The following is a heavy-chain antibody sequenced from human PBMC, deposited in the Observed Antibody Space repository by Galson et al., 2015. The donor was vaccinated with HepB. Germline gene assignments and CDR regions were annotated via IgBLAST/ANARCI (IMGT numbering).Heavy chain of an antibody. D-gene: IGHD3-22*01. V-gene: IGHV3-49*03. CDR2: IRSKAYGGTT. J-gene: IGHJ3*02. CDR3: TIMIVVVREKGDAFDI. CDR1: GFTFGDYA. Sequence: SLRLSCAASGFTFGDYAMSWFRQAPGKGLEWVGFIRSKAYGGTTEYAASVKGRFTISRDDSKSIAYLQMNSLKTEDTAVYYCTIMIVVVREKGDAFDIWGQGTMVTVSS.